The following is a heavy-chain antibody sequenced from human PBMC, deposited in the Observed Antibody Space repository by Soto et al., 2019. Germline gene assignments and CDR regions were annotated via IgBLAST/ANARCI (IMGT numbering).Heavy chain of an antibody. Sequence: GGCLRLACAAYGFNFNTHWMYWVRQAPGKGLEWVANIDTDGSRKNYVDSVKGRFIISRDNAKNSLLLQMNSLRADDTAVYYFGSVPIVGYYANGVDVWGQGTTVTVSS. D-gene: IGHD4-17*01. CDR2: IDTDGSRK. CDR3: GSVPIVGYYANGVDV. J-gene: IGHJ6*02. CDR1: GFNFNTHW. V-gene: IGHV3-7*03.